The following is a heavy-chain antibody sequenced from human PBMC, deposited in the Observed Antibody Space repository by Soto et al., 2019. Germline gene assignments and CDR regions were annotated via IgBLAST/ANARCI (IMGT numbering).Heavy chain of an antibody. V-gene: IGHV4-59*01. CDR1: GGSISSNH. D-gene: IGHD3-22*01. Sequence: PSETLSLTCTVSGGSISSNHWSWIRQPPGKGLEWVGYIYYSGSTNYNPSLKSRVTISADTSKNQFSLKLSSVTAADTAVYYCARYRSGYYYQRYFDYWGQGTLVTVSS. CDR2: IYYSGST. J-gene: IGHJ4*02. CDR3: ARYRSGYYYQRYFDY.